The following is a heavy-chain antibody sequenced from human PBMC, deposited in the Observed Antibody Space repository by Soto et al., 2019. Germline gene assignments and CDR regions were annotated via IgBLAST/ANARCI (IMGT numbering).Heavy chain of an antibody. CDR2: IYYSGST. CDR3: ARELVPYYYYGMDV. CDR1: GGSISSGDYY. D-gene: IGHD3-10*02. Sequence: PPETLSLTCTVSGGSISSGDYYWSWIRQPPGKGLEWIGYIYYSGSTYYNPSLKSRVTISVDTSKNQFSLKLSSVTAADTAVYYCARELVPYYYYGMDVWGQGTTVTVSS. J-gene: IGHJ6*02. V-gene: IGHV4-30-4*01.